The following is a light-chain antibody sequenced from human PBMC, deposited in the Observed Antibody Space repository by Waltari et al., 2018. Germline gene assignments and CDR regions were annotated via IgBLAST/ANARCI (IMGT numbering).Light chain of an antibody. CDR2: DTS. CDR1: QSVTNY. CDR3: QQRRDWPLT. V-gene: IGKV3-11*01. J-gene: IGKJ4*01. Sequence: DIVLTQSPALLSLSPGERASLSCRASQSVTNYLAWYQQKPGQAPRLLIHDTSNRATGIPARFSGSGFGTDFTLTISSLEPEDFAIYYCQQRRDWPLTFGGGTKVEIK.